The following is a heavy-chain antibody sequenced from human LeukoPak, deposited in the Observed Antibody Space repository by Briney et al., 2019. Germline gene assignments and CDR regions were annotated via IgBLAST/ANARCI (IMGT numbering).Heavy chain of an antibody. D-gene: IGHD6-13*01. Sequence: GGSLRLSCAASGFTFSSYWMSWVRQAPGKGLEWVANIKEDGNEKYFVDSVKGRFTISRDNAKNSLYLQMNSLRAEDTGVYYCARDPGIAAAGTFYYYGMDVWGQGTAVTVSS. CDR1: GFTFSSYW. V-gene: IGHV3-7*01. CDR2: IKEDGNEK. J-gene: IGHJ6*02. CDR3: ARDPGIAAAGTFYYYGMDV.